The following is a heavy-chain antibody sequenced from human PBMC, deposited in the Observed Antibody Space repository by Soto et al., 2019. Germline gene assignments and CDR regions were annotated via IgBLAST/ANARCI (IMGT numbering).Heavy chain of an antibody. J-gene: IGHJ6*03. Sequence: PSETLSLTCAVYGGSFSGYYWSWIRQPPGKGLEWIGEINHSGSTNYNPSLKSRVTISVDTSKNQFSLKLSSVTAADTAVYYCARAGWTEAKYYYYYMDVWGKGTTVTVSS. D-gene: IGHD2-15*01. CDR3: ARAGWTEAKYYYYYMDV. V-gene: IGHV4-34*01. CDR2: INHSGST. CDR1: GGSFSGYY.